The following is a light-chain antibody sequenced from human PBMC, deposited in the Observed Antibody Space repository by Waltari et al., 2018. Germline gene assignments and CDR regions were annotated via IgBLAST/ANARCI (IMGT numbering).Light chain of an antibody. CDR1: RSNIGTGYD. J-gene: IGLJ2*01. Sequence: QSVLTQPPSVSGAPGPRVTISCTESRSNIGTGYDLHWYQQLPEKAPKLLIYGDRIRPSGVPDRFSGSKSGTSASLANTGLQAEDEADYYCQSFDNNLGGYVIFGGGTKLIVL. CDR3: QSFDNNLGGYVI. CDR2: GDR. V-gene: IGLV1-40*01.